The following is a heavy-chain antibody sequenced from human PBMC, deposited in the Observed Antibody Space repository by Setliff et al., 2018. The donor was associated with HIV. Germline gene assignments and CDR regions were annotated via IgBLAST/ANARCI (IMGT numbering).Heavy chain of an antibody. D-gene: IGHD3-10*01. CDR3: ASGKGVGGVIITGGLDV. J-gene: IGHJ6*03. CDR1: GHTFSNSD. Sequence: RASVKVSCKASGHTFSNSDIHWVRRATGQGLEWMGWMNPNTGVAGYALKFQGRVTMTRDTSISTAYMELSSLTSEDTAVYWCASGKGVGGVIITGGLDVWGKGTTVT. CDR2: MNPNTGVA. V-gene: IGHV1-8*01.